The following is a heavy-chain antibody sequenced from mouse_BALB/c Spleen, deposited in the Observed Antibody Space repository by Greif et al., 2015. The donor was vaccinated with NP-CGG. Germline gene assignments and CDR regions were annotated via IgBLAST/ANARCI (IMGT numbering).Heavy chain of an antibody. CDR1: GFTFSDYY. Sequence: EVKLMESGGGLVKPGGSLKLSCAASGFTFSDYYMYWVRQTPEKRLEWVATISDGGSYTYYPDSVKGRFTISRDNAKNNLYLQMSSLKSEDTAMYYCARSDYDAMDYWGQGTSVTVSS. V-gene: IGHV5-4*02. J-gene: IGHJ4*01. CDR3: ARSDYDAMDY. CDR2: ISDGGSYT.